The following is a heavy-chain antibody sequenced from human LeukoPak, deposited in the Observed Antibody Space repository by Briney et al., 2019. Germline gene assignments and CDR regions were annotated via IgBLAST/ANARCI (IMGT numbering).Heavy chain of an antibody. CDR1: GXTFDSHS. V-gene: IGHV3-48*02. D-gene: IGHD5-12*01. CDR3: ARDIVATH. J-gene: IGHJ4*02. CDR2: ISSSSNTI. Sequence: GGSLRLSCAASGXTFDSHSMNWVRQAPGKGLECVSFISSSSNTIYYADSVKGRFTISRDNAKNSLYLQMNSLRDEDTAAYYCARDIVATHWGQGTLVTVSS.